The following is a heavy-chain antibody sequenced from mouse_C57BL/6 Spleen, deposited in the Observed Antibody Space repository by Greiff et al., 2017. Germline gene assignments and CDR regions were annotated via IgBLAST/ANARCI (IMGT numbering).Heavy chain of an antibody. J-gene: IGHJ3*01. CDR3: ASPDSSGPFAY. V-gene: IGHV1-66*01. CDR1: GYSFTSYY. D-gene: IGHD3-2*02. Sequence: VKLQESGPELVKPGASVKISCKASGYSFTSYYIHWVKQRPGQGLEWIGWIYPGSGNTKYNEKFKGKATLTADTSSSTAYMQLSSLTSEDSAVYYCASPDSSGPFAYWGQGTLVTVSA. CDR2: IYPGSGNT.